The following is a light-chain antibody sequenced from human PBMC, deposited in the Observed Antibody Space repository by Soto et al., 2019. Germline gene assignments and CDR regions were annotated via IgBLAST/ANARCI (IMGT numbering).Light chain of an antibody. CDR2: DAS. V-gene: IGKV3-11*01. CDR1: QSVSSY. J-gene: IGKJ4*01. Sequence: PGERATLSCRASQSVSSYLAWYQQKPGQAPRLLIYDASNRATGIPARFSGSGSGTDFTLTISSLEPEDFAVYFCQQRINWPLTFGGGTKVDIK. CDR3: QQRINWPLT.